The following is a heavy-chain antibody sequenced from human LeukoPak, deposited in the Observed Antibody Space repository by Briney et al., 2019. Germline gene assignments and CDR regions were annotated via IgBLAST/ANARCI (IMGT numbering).Heavy chain of an antibody. CDR1: GFTFSSYS. V-gene: IGHV3-21*01. CDR3: ARVLIAAGEHRLDY. Sequence: KAGGSLRLSCAASGFTFSSYSMNWVRQAPGKGLEWVSSISSSSSYIYYADSVKGRFTISRDNAKNSLYLQMNSLRAEDTAVYYCARVLIAAGEHRLDYWGQGTLVTVSS. J-gene: IGHJ4*02. D-gene: IGHD6-13*01. CDR2: ISSSSSYI.